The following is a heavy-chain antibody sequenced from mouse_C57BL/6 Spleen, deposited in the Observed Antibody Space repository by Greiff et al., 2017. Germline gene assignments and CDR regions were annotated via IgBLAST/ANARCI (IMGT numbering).Heavy chain of an antibody. CDR2: IYPGDGDT. CDR3: ANYDVSRHWYFDV. Sequence: QVQLQQSGPELVKPGASVKISCKASGYAFSSSWMNWVKQRPGKGLEWIGRIYPGDGDTNYNGKFKGKATLTADKSSSTAYMQLSSLTSEDSAVYFCANYDVSRHWYFDVWGTGTTLTVSS. D-gene: IGHD2-4*01. V-gene: IGHV1-82*01. J-gene: IGHJ1*03. CDR1: GYAFSSSW.